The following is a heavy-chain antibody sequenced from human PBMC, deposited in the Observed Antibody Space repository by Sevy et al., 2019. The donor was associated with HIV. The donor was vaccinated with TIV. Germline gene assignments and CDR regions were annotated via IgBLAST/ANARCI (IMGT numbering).Heavy chain of an antibody. J-gene: IGHJ4*02. CDR3: ARDLPPSATTVAHFDC. Sequence: GGSLRLSCAASGFTFSSYEMNWVRQAPGKGLEWVSYISNSGTAMYYSDSVRGRFTISRDNARNSLYLQMNSLRAEDTAIYHCARDLPPSATTVAHFDCWGQGTLVTVSS. CDR2: ISNSGTAM. D-gene: IGHD4-17*01. V-gene: IGHV3-48*03. CDR1: GFTFSSYE.